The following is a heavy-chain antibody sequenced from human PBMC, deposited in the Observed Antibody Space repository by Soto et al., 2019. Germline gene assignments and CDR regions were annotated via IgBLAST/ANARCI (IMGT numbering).Heavy chain of an antibody. CDR2: ISGSGGTT. CDR3: AKDVGTDVVTTDCEFDM. CDR1: GFTFSSYA. V-gene: IGHV3-23*01. Sequence: EVQLLESGGGLVQPGGSLRLSCAASGFTFSSYAMNWVRQAPGKGLEWVSAISGSGGTTYYADSVKGRFTISRDNSKKMLLLQMNSLSAEENAIYYCAKDVGTDVVTTDCEFDMWGQGTMVTVSS. J-gene: IGHJ3*02. D-gene: IGHD2-21*02.